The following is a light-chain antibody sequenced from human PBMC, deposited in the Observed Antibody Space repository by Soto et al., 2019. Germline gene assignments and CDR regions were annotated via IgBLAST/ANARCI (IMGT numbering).Light chain of an antibody. CDR2: GAS. Sequence: EIVLTQSPGTLSLSPGERVTLSCRASQRLSSSYLAWYQQKPGQAPRLLIYGASSRATGIPDRFSGSGSGTDFTLTIGRLEPEDFAVYYCQHYGSSPRPFGQGPKVEVK. V-gene: IGKV3-20*01. CDR1: QRLSSSY. J-gene: IGKJ1*01. CDR3: QHYGSSPRP.